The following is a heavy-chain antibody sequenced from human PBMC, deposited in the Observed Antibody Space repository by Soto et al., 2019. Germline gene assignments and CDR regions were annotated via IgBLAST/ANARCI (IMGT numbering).Heavy chain of an antibody. D-gene: IGHD2-15*01. Sequence: EVQLLESGGGLVQPGGSLRLSCAASGFTFSSYAMSWVRQAPGKGLEWVSAISGSGGSTYYADSVKGRFTISRDNSKNTLYLQMNSLRAEDTAVYDCAKDGLGYCSGGSCYSGDYWGQGTLVTVSS. CDR3: AKDGLGYCSGGSCYSGDY. CDR1: GFTFSSYA. CDR2: ISGSGGST. J-gene: IGHJ4*02. V-gene: IGHV3-23*01.